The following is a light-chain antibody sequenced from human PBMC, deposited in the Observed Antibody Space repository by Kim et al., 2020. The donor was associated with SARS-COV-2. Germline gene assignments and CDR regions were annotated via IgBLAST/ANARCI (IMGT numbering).Light chain of an antibody. V-gene: IGLV6-57*03. Sequence: GNTVTTSCTRSSGSIDDNYVPWYQQRPGGVPTAVIYEDDQRPSGVSDRFSGSIDNSSNSASLTISGLRTEDEADYYCQSYNRDNVLFGGGTQLTVL. CDR1: SGSIDDNY. J-gene: IGLJ2*01. CDR3: QSYNRDNVL. CDR2: EDD.